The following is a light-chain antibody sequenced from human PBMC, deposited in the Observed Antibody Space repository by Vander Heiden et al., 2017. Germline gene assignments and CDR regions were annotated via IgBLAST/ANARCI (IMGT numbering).Light chain of an antibody. J-gene: IGLJ3*02. CDR2: VNSDGRH. CDR1: SRHSTYG. V-gene: IGLV4-69*01. CDR3: QTWSTGSWV. Sequence: HLLLTQSPSASPSLGASVKLTCTLSSRHSTYGIDGHQHQAEQGPRYLMTVNSDGRHNKGDGIPDRFSGSSSGAERYLTGPSPQYEDEAYYDCQTWSTGSWVFGGGTKVTVL.